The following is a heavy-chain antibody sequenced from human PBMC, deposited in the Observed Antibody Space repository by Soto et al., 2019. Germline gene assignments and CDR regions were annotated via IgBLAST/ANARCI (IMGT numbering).Heavy chain of an antibody. CDR2: ISSSGGSV. Sequence: PGGSLRLSCAASRFTFSTYEMHWVRQAPGKGLEWVSCISSSGGSVYYADSVKGRFTISRDNSRNSLYLQMNSLRDEDTALYYCVRYCSSTLCNGVATRTFDYWGQGALVTAPQ. V-gene: IGHV3-48*03. J-gene: IGHJ4*02. CDR3: VRYCSSTLCNGVATRTFDY. D-gene: IGHD5-12*01. CDR1: RFTFSTYE.